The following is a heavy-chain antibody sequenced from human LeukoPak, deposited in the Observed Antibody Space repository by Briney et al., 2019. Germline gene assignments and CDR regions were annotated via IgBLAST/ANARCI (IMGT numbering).Heavy chain of an antibody. CDR2: IRYDGSNK. V-gene: IGHV3-30*02. Sequence: GGSLRLSCAASGFTFSSYVMHWVRQAPGQGLERVAFIRYDGSNKYYADSVKGRFTISRENSKNTLYLQMNNLRAEDTAVYYCAKDPRDHSYGWSWRYFDYWGQGTLVTVSS. J-gene: IGHJ4*02. CDR1: GFTFSSYV. D-gene: IGHD5-18*01. CDR3: AKDPRDHSYGWSWRYFDY.